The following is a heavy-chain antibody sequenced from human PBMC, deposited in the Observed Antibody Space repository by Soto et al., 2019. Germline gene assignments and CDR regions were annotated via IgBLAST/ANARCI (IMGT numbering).Heavy chain of an antibody. CDR2: IYYSGST. D-gene: IGHD6-6*01. CDR3: ASVLSKAARPPYYFPY. V-gene: IGHV4-59*01. CDR1: GGSISSYY. Sequence: SETLSLTCTVSGGSISSYYWSWIRQPPGKGLEWIGYIYYSGSTNYNPSLKSRVTISVDTSKNQFSLKLSSLTPADPAVYYCASVLSKAARPPYYFPYRGQGPPVT. J-gene: IGHJ4*02.